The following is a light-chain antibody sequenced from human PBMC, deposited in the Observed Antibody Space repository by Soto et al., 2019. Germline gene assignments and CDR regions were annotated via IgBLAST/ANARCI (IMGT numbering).Light chain of an antibody. CDR2: EVS. V-gene: IGLV2-8*01. J-gene: IGLJ1*01. CDR1: SSDVRDYNY. CDR3: SSYAGSNNNYV. Sequence: QSALTQPPSASGSPGQSVTISCTGTSSDVRDYNYVSWYQQHPGKAPKLMIYEVSKRPSGVPDRFSGSKSGNTASLTVSGLQAEDEADYYCSSYAGSNNNYVFGTGTKVTVL.